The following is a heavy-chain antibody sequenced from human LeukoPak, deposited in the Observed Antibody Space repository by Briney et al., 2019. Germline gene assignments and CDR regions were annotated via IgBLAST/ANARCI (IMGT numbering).Heavy chain of an antibody. Sequence: GRSLRLSCAASGFTFSSYAMHWVRQAPGKGLEWVAVISYDGSNKYYADSVKGRFTISRDNSENTLYLQMNSLRAEDTAVYYCARDIRDGYNYGAFDIWGQGTMVTVSS. V-gene: IGHV3-30-3*01. CDR2: ISYDGSNK. D-gene: IGHD5-24*01. CDR3: ARDIRDGYNYGAFDI. CDR1: GFTFSSYA. J-gene: IGHJ3*02.